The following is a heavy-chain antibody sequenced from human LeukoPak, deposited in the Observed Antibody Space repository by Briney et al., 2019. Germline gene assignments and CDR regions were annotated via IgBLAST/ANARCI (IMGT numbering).Heavy chain of an antibody. CDR1: GFTFRSYG. J-gene: IGHJ4*02. CDR2: IRYDGNNK. V-gene: IGHV3-30*02. CDR3: ARGSFAGGYSGYGHFDY. D-gene: IGHD5-12*01. Sequence: PGGSLRLSCAASGFTFRSYGMHWVRQAPGKGLEWVAFIRYDGNNKYYADSVKGRFTIFRDNSRNTLYLQMNSLRTEDTAVYYCARGSFAGGYSGYGHFDYWGQGTLVTVSS.